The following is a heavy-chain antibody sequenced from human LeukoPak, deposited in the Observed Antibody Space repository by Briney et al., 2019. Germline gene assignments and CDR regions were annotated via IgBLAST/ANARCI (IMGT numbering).Heavy chain of an antibody. J-gene: IGHJ4*02. CDR1: GYTFTNYA. Sequence: GASVKVSCKASGYTFTNYAMNWVRQAPGQGLEWMGWINTNTGNPTYAQGFTGRFVFSLDTPVSTAYLQISSLKAEDTAVYYCARPYYYVSGSYLGLDNWGQGTLVTVSS. V-gene: IGHV7-4-1*02. D-gene: IGHD3-10*01. CDR3: ARPYYYVSGSYLGLDN. CDR2: INTNTGNP.